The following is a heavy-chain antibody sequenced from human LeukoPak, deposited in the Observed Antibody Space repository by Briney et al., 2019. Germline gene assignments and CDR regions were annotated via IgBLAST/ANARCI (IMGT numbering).Heavy chain of an antibody. CDR1: GGSISSYY. D-gene: IGHD3-9*01. V-gene: IGHV4-59*01. J-gene: IGHJ6*02. Sequence: SETLSLTYTVSGGSISSYYWSWIRQPPGKGLEWIGYIYHSGRTNYNPSLKSRVTISVDTSKNQFSLKLSSVTAADTAVYYCARAPYYDISTVDVWGQGTTVTVSS. CDR3: ARAPYYDISTVDV. CDR2: IYHSGRT.